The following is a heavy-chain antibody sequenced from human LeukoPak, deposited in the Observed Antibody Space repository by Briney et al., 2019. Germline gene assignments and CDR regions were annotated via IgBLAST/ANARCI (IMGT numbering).Heavy chain of an antibody. CDR1: GGSISSGGYY. V-gene: IGHV4-31*03. CDR2: IYYSGST. D-gene: IGHD3-22*01. J-gene: IGHJ3*02. CDR3: ARETPYYYDSSGYYYDPHAFDI. Sequence: PSQTLSLTCTVSGGSISSGGYYWSWIRQHPGKGLEWIGYIYYSGSTYYNPSLKSRVTISVDTSKNQFSLKLSSVTAADTAVYYCARETPYYYDSSGYYYDPHAFDIWGQGTMVTVSS.